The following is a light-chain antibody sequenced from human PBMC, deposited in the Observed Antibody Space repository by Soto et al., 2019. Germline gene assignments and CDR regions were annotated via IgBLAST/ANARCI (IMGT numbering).Light chain of an antibody. Sequence: DIKMTQSASSLSSSVGDRVTITCQASPVIRNYLNWYRQKPGKAPELLIYDISTLEIGVPSRFGVSGSGTDFTFTITGLLPVYIGTYFCQQYEELPYTFGQGTKLEI. CDR3: QQYEELPYT. V-gene: IGKV1-33*01. CDR1: PVIRNY. J-gene: IGKJ2*01. CDR2: DIS.